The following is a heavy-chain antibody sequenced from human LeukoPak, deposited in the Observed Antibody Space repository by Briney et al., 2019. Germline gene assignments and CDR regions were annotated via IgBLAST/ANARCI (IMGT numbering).Heavy chain of an antibody. CDR3: ATESSLSN. V-gene: IGHV3-30*03. CDR1: GFNFGSYA. Sequence: GGSLRLSCAASGFNFGSYAMDWVRQAPGKGLEWVGDISYDGGYQSYAVSVRGRFTISRDDSKNTLFLQMNSLRPEDAAVYYCATESSLSNWGHGTLVTVSS. CDR2: ISYDGGYQ. J-gene: IGHJ4*01. D-gene: IGHD3-16*02.